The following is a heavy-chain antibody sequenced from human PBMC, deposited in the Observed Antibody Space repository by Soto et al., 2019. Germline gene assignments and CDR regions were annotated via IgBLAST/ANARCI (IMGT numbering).Heavy chain of an antibody. J-gene: IGHJ2*01. Sequence: QVQLQESGPGQVKPSETLFLTCTVSGGSVSSGTYYWSWIRQPAGKGLGWMGYIYRGSPNPTPSRDTRATIAVDTSRTQFSLTLSSVTAADTAVYYGTRLQGLGAGYFALWGRGTLVTLPS. D-gene: IGHD7-27*01. CDR2: IYRGSP. CDR1: GGSVSSGTYY. CDR3: TRLQGLGAGYFAL. V-gene: IGHV4-61*01.